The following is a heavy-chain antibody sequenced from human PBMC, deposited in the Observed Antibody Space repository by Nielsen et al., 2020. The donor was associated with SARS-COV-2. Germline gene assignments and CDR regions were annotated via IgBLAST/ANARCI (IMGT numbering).Heavy chain of an antibody. V-gene: IGHV3-30*03. J-gene: IGHJ4*02. CDR1: GFTFTNYG. CDR2: VSRDGSDT. D-gene: IGHD6-13*01. CDR3: AREDRTNWYGVDY. Sequence: SLKTSCAASGFTFTNYGMHWVRQVAGKGLEWVAIVSRDGSDTFYVDSVKGRFTISRDNSKNTVYLQMDSLRSEDTAVYYCAREDRTNWYGVDYWGQGTLVTVSS.